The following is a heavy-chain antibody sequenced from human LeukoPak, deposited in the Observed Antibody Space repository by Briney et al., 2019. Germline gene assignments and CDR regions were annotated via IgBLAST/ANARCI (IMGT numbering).Heavy chain of an antibody. CDR1: GGPFSDHY. CDR2: INHSGST. CDR3: ARVTADAFDI. Sequence: SETLSLTCGVYGGPFSDHYWSWIRQTPGKGLEWIGEINHSGSTNYNPSLKSRVTISVDTSKNQFSLKLSSVTAADTAAYYCARVTADAFDIWGQGTMVTVSS. J-gene: IGHJ3*02. V-gene: IGHV4-34*01.